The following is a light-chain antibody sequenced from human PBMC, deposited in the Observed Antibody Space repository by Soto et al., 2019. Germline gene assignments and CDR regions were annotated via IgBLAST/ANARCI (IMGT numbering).Light chain of an antibody. Sequence: DIQMTQCPSSLSASVGDRVTITCRASQSISSYLNWYQQKPGKAPKLLIYAASSLQSGVPSRFSGSGSGTDFTLTISSLQPDDFATYYCQHYNSYGTFGQGTKVDIK. V-gene: IGKV1-39*01. CDR2: AAS. J-gene: IGKJ1*01. CDR3: QHYNSYGT. CDR1: QSISSY.